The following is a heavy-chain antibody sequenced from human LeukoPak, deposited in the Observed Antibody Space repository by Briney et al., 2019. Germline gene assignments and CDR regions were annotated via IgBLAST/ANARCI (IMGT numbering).Heavy chain of an antibody. CDR3: ACHSSSWYQGWFDP. V-gene: IGHV4-59*01. D-gene: IGHD6-13*01. J-gene: IGHJ5*02. Sequence: PSETLSLTCTVSGGSISSYYWSWIRQPPGKGLEWIGYIYYSGSTNYNPSLKRRVTISVDTSKNQFSLKLSSVTAADTAVYYCACHSSSWYQGWFDPWGQGTLVTVSS. CDR1: GGSISSYY. CDR2: IYYSGST.